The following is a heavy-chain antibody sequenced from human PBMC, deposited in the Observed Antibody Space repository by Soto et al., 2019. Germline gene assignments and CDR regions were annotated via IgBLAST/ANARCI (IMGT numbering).Heavy chain of an antibody. J-gene: IGHJ6*02. CDR3: ARDLNRPASFYYYYYSMDV. Sequence: PGGSLRLSCAASGFTFSSYGLHWVRQAPGKGLEWVAVIWYDGSNKYYADSVKGRFTISRDNFKNTLYLQMNSLRAEDTAIYYCARDLNRPASFYYYYYSMDVWGQGTTVTVSS. CDR1: GFTFSSYG. CDR2: IWYDGSNK. V-gene: IGHV3-33*01.